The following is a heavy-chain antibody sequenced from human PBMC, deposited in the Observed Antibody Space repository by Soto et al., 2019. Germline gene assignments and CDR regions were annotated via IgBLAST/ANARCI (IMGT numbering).Heavy chain of an antibody. J-gene: IGHJ4*02. V-gene: IGHV3-23*01. CDR1: GFTFSNYA. D-gene: IGHD1-26*01. Sequence: GGSLRLSCTASGFTFSNYAMSRVRQAPGKGLEWVSAITRTDSTYYADSVKGRFTISRDNSRNTLYLQMNSLGAEDAALYYCAKALVGEVGATDYWGQGTLVTVSS. CDR2: ITRTDST. CDR3: AKALVGEVGATDY.